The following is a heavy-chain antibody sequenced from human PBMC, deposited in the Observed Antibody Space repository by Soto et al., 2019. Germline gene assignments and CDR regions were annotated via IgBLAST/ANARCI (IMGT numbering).Heavy chain of an antibody. CDR2: ISYDGSNK. J-gene: IGHJ4*02. CDR3: ARDLMKQTIMITVGGVIALPFV. CDR1: GFTFSSYA. Sequence: QVQLVEAGGGVVQPGRSLRLSCAASGFTFSSYAMHWVRQAPGKGLEWVAVISYDGSNKYYADSVKGRFTISRDNSKNTLYLQMNSLRAEDTAVYYCARDLMKQTIMITVGGVIALPFVWGQGTLVTVSS. D-gene: IGHD3-16*02. V-gene: IGHV3-30-3*01.